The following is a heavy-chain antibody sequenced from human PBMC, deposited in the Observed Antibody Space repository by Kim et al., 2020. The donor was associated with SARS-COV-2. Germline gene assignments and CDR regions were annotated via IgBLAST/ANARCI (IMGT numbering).Heavy chain of an antibody. CDR1: GGTFSSYA. J-gene: IGHJ3*02. CDR2: IIPIFGTA. D-gene: IGHD2-21*02. Sequence: SVKVSCKASGGTFSSYAISWVRQAPGQGLEWMGGIIPIFGTANYAQKFQGRVTITADESTSTAYMELSSLRSEDTAVYYCARGVDTAMGADIVVVTAMGNDAFDIWGQGTMVTVSS. CDR3: ARGVDTAMGADIVVVTAMGNDAFDI. V-gene: IGHV1-69*13.